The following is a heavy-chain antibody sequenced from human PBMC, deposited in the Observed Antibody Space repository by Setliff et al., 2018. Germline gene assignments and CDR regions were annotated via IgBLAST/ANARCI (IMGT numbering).Heavy chain of an antibody. CDR2: IYTSWST. J-gene: IGHJ4*02. V-gene: IGHV4-61*09. CDR3: AKGDGGYPSDS. Sequence: SETLSLTCTVSGDSISSRRNYWGWLRQPAGKELEWIGQIYTSWSTNYNPSLKSRVTISLDTSKNQFSLSLTSVTAEDTAVYYCAKGDGGYPSDSWGQGTLVTVSS. CDR1: GDSISSRRNY. D-gene: IGHD2-15*01.